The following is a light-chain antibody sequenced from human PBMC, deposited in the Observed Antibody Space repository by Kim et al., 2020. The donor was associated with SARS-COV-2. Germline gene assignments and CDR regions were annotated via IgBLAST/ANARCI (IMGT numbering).Light chain of an antibody. V-gene: IGLV2-14*03. CDR1: SSDIGGYNY. J-gene: IGLJ2*01. CDR3: SSYSSTSTPV. CDR2: NVY. Sequence: GQSFTISCTGFSSDIGGYNYFSWHQQHPGKATKLIIYNVYNRPSGVSNRFTGSQSGNTASLTIAGLQAEDEADYFCSSYSSTSTPVFGGGTQLTVL.